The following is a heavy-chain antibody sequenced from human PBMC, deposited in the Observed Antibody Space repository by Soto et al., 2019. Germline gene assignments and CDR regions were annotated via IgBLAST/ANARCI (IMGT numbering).Heavy chain of an antibody. CDR1: GYTFTSYG. J-gene: IGHJ6*02. V-gene: IGHV1-18*01. D-gene: IGHD5-18*01. CDR3: ARRGRIQLYRSDYYYGMDV. Sequence: ASVKVSCKASGYTFTSYGISWVRQAPGQGLEWTGWISAYNGNTNYAQKLQGRVTMTTDTSTSTAYMELRSLRSDDTAVYYCARRGRIQLYRSDYYYGMDVWGQGTTVTVSS. CDR2: ISAYNGNT.